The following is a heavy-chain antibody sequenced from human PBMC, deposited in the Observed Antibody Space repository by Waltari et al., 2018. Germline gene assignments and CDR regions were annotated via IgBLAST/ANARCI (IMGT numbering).Heavy chain of an antibody. D-gene: IGHD2-8*02. CDR2: SYSGGST. CDR1: GFTVSSNY. Sequence: EVQLVETGGGLIQPGGSLRLSCVASGFTVSSNYMSWVRQARGEGLEWVSVSYSGGSTYYADSVKGRFTISRDNSKNTLYLQMNSLRAEDTAVYYCARSGGGYFDYWGQGTLVTVSS. J-gene: IGHJ4*02. V-gene: IGHV3-53*02. CDR3: ARSGGGYFDY.